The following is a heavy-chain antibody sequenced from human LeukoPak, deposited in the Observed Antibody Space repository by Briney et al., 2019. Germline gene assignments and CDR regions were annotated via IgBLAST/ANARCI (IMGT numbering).Heavy chain of an antibody. CDR3: ARDLGRTYGDYGTFDY. CDR2: IYYSGST. Sequence: PSETLSLTCTVSGGSISSYYWSWIRQPPGKGLEWIGYIYYSGSTNYNPSLKSRVTISVDTSKNQFSLKLSSVTAADTAVYYCARDLGRTYGDYGTFDYWGQGTLVTVSS. V-gene: IGHV4-59*01. J-gene: IGHJ4*02. D-gene: IGHD4-17*01. CDR1: GGSISSYY.